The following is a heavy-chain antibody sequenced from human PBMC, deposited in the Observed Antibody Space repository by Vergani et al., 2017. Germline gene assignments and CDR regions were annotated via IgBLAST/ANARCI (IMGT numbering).Heavy chain of an antibody. Sequence: QVQLVQSGAEGKKPGASVKVSCKASGYTFTGYYMHWVRQAPGQGLEWMGWINPNSGGTNYAQKFQGRVTMTRDTSISTAYMELSRLRSDDTAVYYCARGGSGYDILTGYYTPFSYGMDVWGQGTTVTVSS. V-gene: IGHV1-2*02. CDR3: ARGGSGYDILTGYYTPFSYGMDV. CDR1: GYTFTGYY. J-gene: IGHJ6*02. CDR2: INPNSGGT. D-gene: IGHD3-9*01.